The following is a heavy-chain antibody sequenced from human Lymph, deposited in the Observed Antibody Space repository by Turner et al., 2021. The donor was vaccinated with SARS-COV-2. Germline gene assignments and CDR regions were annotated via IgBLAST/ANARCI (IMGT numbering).Heavy chain of an antibody. CDR2: IYSGGII. CDR3: ARDLQLYGMDV. CDR1: GFIVSSNY. J-gene: IGHJ6*02. V-gene: IGHV3-53*02. Sequence: EVQLVETGGGLIQPGGYLRLSWAASGFIVSSNYMNWVRQAPVQRLDWVSLIYSGGIIYYADSVKGRFTISRDNSKNTLYLQMNSLIAEDTAVYYCARDLQLYGMDVWGQGTTVTVSS. D-gene: IGHD1-1*01.